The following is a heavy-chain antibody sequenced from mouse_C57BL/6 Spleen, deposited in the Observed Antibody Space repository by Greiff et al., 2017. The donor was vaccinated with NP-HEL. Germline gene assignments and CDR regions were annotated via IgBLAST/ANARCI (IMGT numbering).Heavy chain of an antibody. CDR1: GYTFTSYW. J-gene: IGHJ2*01. CDR2: IDPSDSYT. CDR3: ARYDSYYFDY. V-gene: IGHV1-50*01. D-gene: IGHD3-2*01. Sequence: QVQLQQPGAELVKPGASVKLSCKASGYTFTSYWMQWVKQRPGQGLEWIGEIDPSDSYTNYNQKFKGKATLTVDTSSSTAYMQLSSLTSEDSAVYYCARYDSYYFDYWGQGTTLTVSS.